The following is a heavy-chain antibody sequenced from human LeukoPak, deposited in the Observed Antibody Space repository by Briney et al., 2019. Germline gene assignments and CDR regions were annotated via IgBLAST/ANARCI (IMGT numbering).Heavy chain of an antibody. J-gene: IGHJ4*02. CDR2: ISYDGSNK. Sequence: GGSLRLSCAASGFTFSSYGMHWVRQAPGKGLEWVAVISYDGSNKYYADSVKGRFTISRDNSKNTLYLQMNSLRAEDTAVYYCAKYGEAADYWGQETLVTVSS. V-gene: IGHV3-30*18. CDR1: GFTFSSYG. CDR3: AKYGEAADY. D-gene: IGHD4/OR15-4a*01.